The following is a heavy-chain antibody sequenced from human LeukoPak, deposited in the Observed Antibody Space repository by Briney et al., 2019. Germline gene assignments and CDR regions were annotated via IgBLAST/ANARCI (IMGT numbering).Heavy chain of an antibody. J-gene: IGHJ6*02. V-gene: IGHV4-34*01. CDR3: ARGTWHYGMDV. CDR2: INHNGST. Sequence: SETLSLTCAVYGGSFSGYYWSWIRQPPGKGLEWIGEINHNGSTNYNPSLKSRVTISVDTSKNQFSLKLSSVTAADTAVYYCARGTWHYGMDVWGQGTTVTVSS. CDR1: GGSFSGYY.